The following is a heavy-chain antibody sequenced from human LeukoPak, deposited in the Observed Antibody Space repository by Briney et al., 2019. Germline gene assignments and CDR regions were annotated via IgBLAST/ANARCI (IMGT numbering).Heavy chain of an antibody. D-gene: IGHD3-9*01. CDR2: ISSYNGNT. V-gene: IGHV1-18*01. J-gene: IGHJ4*02. CDR1: GYTFTSYG. Sequence: ASVKVSCMASGYTFTSYGISWVRQAPGQGLEWMGWISSYNGNTNCAQKLQGRVTMTTDPSTSTAYMELRSLRSDDTAVYYCARHLWDYDILTASDYWGQGNLVTVSS. CDR3: ARHLWDYDILTASDY.